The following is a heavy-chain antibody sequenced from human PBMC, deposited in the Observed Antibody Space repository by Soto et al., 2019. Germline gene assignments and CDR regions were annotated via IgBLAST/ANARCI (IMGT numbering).Heavy chain of an antibody. CDR3: TKRYCTSASCSFFDY. CDR2: INNNGGST. J-gene: IGHJ4*02. Sequence: PGGSLRLSCAASGFTFSSYAMSWVRQAPGKGLEWVLGINNNGGSTFYADSVKGRFTISRDNSKNTLYLQMSSLRAEDTALYYCTKRYCTSASCSFFDYWGQGALVTVSS. CDR1: GFTFSSYA. V-gene: IGHV3-23*01. D-gene: IGHD2-2*01.